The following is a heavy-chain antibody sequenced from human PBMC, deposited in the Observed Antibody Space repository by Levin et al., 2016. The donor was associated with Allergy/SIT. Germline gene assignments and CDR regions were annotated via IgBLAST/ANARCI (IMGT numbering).Heavy chain of an antibody. CDR3: ARWLRGYSYVFDY. CDR1: GFTFSSYG. Sequence: GGSLRLSCAASGFTFSSYGMHWVRQAPGKGLEWVAVIWYDGSNKYYADSVKGRFTISRDNSKNTLYLQMNSLRAEDTAVYYCARWLRGYSYVFDYWGQGTLVTVSS. D-gene: IGHD5-18*01. V-gene: IGHV3-33*01. J-gene: IGHJ4*02. CDR2: IWYDGSNK.